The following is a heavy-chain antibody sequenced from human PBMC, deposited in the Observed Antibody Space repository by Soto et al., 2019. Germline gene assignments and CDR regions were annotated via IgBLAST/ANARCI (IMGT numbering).Heavy chain of an antibody. CDR1: GFTFSSYG. V-gene: IGHV3-30*18. D-gene: IGHD3-22*01. CDR3: AKASGEDYYDSSGYLDY. J-gene: IGHJ4*02. Sequence: GGSLRLSCAASGFTFSSYGMHWVRQAPGKGLEWVAVISYDGSNKYYADSVKGRFTISRDNSKNTLYLQMNSLRAEDTAVYYCAKASGEDYYDSSGYLDYWGQGTLVTVSS. CDR2: ISYDGSNK.